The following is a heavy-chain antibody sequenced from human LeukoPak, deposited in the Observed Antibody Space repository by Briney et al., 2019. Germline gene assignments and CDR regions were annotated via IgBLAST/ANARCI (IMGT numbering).Heavy chain of an antibody. Sequence: GGSLRPSCAASGFTFSSYSMNWVRQAPGKGLEWVSSISSSSSYIYYADSVKGRFTISRDNAKNSLYLQINSLRAEDTAVYHCAISTSCYLYWGQGTLVTVSS. CDR3: AISTSCYLY. J-gene: IGHJ4*02. CDR2: ISSSSSYI. V-gene: IGHV3-21*01. CDR1: GFTFSSYS. D-gene: IGHD2-2*01.